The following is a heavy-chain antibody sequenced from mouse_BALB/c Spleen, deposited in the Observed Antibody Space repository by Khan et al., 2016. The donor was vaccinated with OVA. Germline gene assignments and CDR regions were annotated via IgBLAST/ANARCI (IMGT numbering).Heavy chain of an antibody. CDR3: ARQPYYHYNIMDY. J-gene: IGHJ4*01. D-gene: IGHD2-10*01. V-gene: IGHV2-6-1*01. CDR2: IWSDGNT. CDR1: GFSLTNYG. Sequence: VQLKQSGPGLAAPSQSLSITCTISGFSLTNYGVHWVRQPPGKGLEWLVVIWSDGNTNYNSALKSRLTITKDNSQSQVFLKINSLQTDDTAIYFCARQPYYHYNIMDYWGQGTSVPVSS.